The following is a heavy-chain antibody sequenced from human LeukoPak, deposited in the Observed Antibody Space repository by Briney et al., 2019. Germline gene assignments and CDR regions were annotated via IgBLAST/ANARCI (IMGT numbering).Heavy chain of an antibody. CDR2: IYPGDSET. D-gene: IGHD4-17*01. J-gene: IGHJ4*02. CDR3: ARLLYGVYSHYFDY. Sequence: KTGESLKISCKGSGYLFTNYWIGWVRQMPGKGLEWMGIIYPGDSETRYGPSSQGQVTISADKSISTAYLQWSGLKASDTAMYYCARLLYGVYSHYFDYWGQGTLVTVSS. CDR1: GYLFTNYW. V-gene: IGHV5-51*01.